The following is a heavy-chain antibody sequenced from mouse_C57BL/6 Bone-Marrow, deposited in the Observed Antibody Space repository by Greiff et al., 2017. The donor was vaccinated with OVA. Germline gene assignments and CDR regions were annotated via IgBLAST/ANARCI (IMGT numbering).Heavy chain of an antibody. CDR3: ARGRDEYYFDY. D-gene: IGHD3-3*01. CDR1: GYTFTSYW. Sequence: VQLQQPGAELVRPGSSVKLSCKASGYTFTSYWMDWVKQRPGQGLEWIGNIYPSDSETHYNQKFKDKATLTVDKSSSTAYMQLSSLTSEDSAVYYCARGRDEYYFDYWGQGTTLTVSS. J-gene: IGHJ2*01. CDR2: IYPSDSET. V-gene: IGHV1-61*01.